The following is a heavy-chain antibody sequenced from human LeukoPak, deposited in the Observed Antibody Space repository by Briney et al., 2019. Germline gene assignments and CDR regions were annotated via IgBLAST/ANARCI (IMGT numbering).Heavy chain of an antibody. V-gene: IGHV1-46*01. Sequence: GASVKVSCKASGYTFASYYMHWVRQAPGQGLEWMGIINPSGGSTSYAQKFQGRVTMTRDMSTSTVYMELRSLRSEDTAVYYCAIWGVVVVASTRNWFDPWGQGTLVTVSS. CDR3: AIWGVVVVASTRNWFDP. CDR1: GYTFASYY. CDR2: INPSGGST. J-gene: IGHJ5*02. D-gene: IGHD2-15*01.